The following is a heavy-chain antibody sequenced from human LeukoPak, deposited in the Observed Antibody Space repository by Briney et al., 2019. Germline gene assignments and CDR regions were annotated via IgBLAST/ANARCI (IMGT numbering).Heavy chain of an antibody. CDR2: IGSSSNYI. D-gene: IGHD2-15*01. CDR1: GFTFSSYN. V-gene: IGHV3-21*01. CDR3: ARGELGDCTGGSCYFDY. Sequence: GGSLRLSCAASGFTFSSYNMHWVRQAPGKGLEWVSSIGSSSNYIHYADSLKGQFTISRDYAKNSLYLQMNSLKAEDTAVYYCARGELGDCTGGSCYFDYWGQGTLVTVSS. J-gene: IGHJ4*02.